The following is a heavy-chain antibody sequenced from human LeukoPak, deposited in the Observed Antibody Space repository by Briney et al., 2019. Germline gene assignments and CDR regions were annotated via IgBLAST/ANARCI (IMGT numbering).Heavy chain of an antibody. V-gene: IGHV1-2*02. CDR3: ARQSEVVTAISGFWY. CDR2: INPNSGGT. Sequence: ASVKVSCKASGYTFTGYSMHWVRQAPGKGLEWMGWINPNSGGTNYAQKFQGRVTMTRDTSISTAYMELSRLRSDDTAVYYCARQSEVVTAISGFWYWGQGTLVTVSS. J-gene: IGHJ4*02. CDR1: GYTFTGYS. D-gene: IGHD2-21*02.